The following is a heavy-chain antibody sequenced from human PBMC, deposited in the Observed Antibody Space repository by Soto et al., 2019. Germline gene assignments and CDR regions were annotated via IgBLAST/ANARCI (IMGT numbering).Heavy chain of an antibody. CDR3: ARQVSSAWPPYYYDMDV. CDR2: IYYSGST. V-gene: IGHV4-61*08. CDR1: GGSISSGGYS. J-gene: IGHJ6*02. D-gene: IGHD6-25*01. Sequence: SETLSLTCAVSGGSISSGGYSWSWIRQPPGKGLEWIGYIYYSGSTNYNPSLKSRVTISVDTSKNQVSLKLSSVTAADTAMYFCARQVSSAWPPYYYDMDVWGQGTTVTVSS.